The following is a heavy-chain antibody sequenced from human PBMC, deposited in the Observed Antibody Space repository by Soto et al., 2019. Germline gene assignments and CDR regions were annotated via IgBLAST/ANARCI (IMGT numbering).Heavy chain of an antibody. J-gene: IGHJ4*02. D-gene: IGHD3-16*02. CDR1: GYIFTSYG. CDR2: ISPYNGNT. CDR3: ARGARNYDYVWGSYRLAPTDY. Sequence: QVQLVQSGAEVKKPGASVKVSCKTSGYIFTSYGISWVRQAPGQGLEWMGWISPYNGNTNYAQKVQGRVTMITDTSTSTVYMELRSMRSDDTAVYYCARGARNYDYVWGSYRLAPTDYWGQGTMVTVSS. V-gene: IGHV1-18*01.